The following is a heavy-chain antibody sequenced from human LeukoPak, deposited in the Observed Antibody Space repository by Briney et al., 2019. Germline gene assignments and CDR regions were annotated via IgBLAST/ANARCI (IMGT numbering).Heavy chain of an antibody. CDR3: ARAVYGSGSYYDY. CDR2: IYPGDSGT. J-gene: IGHJ4*02. D-gene: IGHD3-10*01. V-gene: IGHV5-51*01. Sequence: GESLKISCKGSGYSFTSYWIGWVRQMPGKGLEWMGIIYPGDSGTRYSPSFQGQVTISADKSISTAYLQWSSLKASDTAMYHCARAVYGSGSYYDYWGQGTLVTVSS. CDR1: GYSFTSYW.